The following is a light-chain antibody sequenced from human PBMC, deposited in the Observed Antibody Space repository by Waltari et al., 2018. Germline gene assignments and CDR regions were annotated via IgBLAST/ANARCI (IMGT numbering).Light chain of an antibody. Sequence: QSVLTQPASASGTPGQRVTISCSGSSSNIAINGVNWYQQLPGTAPKLLIYNHDQRTTGVPDRVSGSKSGTAASLAISGLQSEDEADYYWATWDDNLKGLFGGGTKLTVL. CDR2: NHD. CDR1: SSNIAING. CDR3: ATWDDNLKGL. J-gene: IGLJ3*02. V-gene: IGLV1-44*01.